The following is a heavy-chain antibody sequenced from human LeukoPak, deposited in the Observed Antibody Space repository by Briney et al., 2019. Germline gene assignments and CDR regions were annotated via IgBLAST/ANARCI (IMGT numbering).Heavy chain of an antibody. CDR1: GGSISSGGYY. J-gene: IGHJ4*02. V-gene: IGHV4-31*03. Sequence: SETLSLTCTVSGGSISSGGYYWSWIRQHPGKGLEWIGYIYYSGSTYYNPSLKSRVTISVDTSKNQFSLKLSSVTAADTGVYYCAREDPHRGGIDYWGQGTLVTVSS. D-gene: IGHD2-15*01. CDR3: AREDPHRGGIDY. CDR2: IYYSGST.